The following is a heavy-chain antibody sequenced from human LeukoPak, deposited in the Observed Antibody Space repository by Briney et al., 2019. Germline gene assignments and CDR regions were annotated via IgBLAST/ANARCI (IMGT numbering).Heavy chain of an antibody. D-gene: IGHD6-13*01. CDR2: INPNSGGT. CDR3: ARGSSSPFDY. Sequence: ASVKVSCKASGYTFTGYYMHWVRQAPGQGLEWMGWINPNSGGTKYAQQLQGRVAMTRDTSISTAYMELSRLRSDDTAVYYCARGSSSPFDYWGQGTLVTVSS. J-gene: IGHJ4*02. CDR1: GYTFTGYY. V-gene: IGHV1-2*02.